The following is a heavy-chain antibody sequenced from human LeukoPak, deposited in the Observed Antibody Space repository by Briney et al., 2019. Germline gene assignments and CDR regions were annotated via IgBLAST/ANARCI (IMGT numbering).Heavy chain of an antibody. D-gene: IGHD1-1*01. CDR3: VCAALEPSEFDY. V-gene: IGHV1-18*04. CDR2: ISAYNGNT. CDR1: GYTFTSYY. J-gene: IGHJ4*02. Sequence: ASVKVSCKASGYTFTSYYMHWVRQAPGQGLEWMGWISAYNGNTNYAQKLQGRVTMTTDTSTSTAYMELRSLRSDDTAVYYCVCAALEPSEFDYWGQGTLVTVSS.